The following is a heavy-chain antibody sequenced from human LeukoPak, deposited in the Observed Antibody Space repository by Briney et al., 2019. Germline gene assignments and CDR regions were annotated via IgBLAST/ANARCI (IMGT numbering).Heavy chain of an antibody. J-gene: IGHJ4*02. CDR1: GFTFSSYW. Sequence: GGSLRLSCAASGFTFSSYWMSWVRQAPGKGLERVANIKQDGSEKYYVDSVKGRFTISRDNAKNSLYLQMNSLRAEDTAVYYCARDGVQFVEDYWGQGTLVTVSS. CDR2: IKQDGSEK. D-gene: IGHD3-16*01. CDR3: ARDGVQFVEDY. V-gene: IGHV3-7*01.